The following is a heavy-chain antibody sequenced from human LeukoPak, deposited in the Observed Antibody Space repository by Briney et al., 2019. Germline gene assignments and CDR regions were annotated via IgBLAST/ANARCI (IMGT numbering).Heavy chain of an antibody. Sequence: GSLRLSCAASGFTFSSYGMHWVRQAPGKGLEWAAVISYDGSNKYYADSVKGRFTISRDNSKNTLYLQMNSLRAEDTAVYYCARGDYGRLFDYWGQGTLVTVSS. J-gene: IGHJ4*02. CDR3: ARGDYGRLFDY. D-gene: IGHD4-17*01. V-gene: IGHV3-30*03. CDR2: ISYDGSNK. CDR1: GFTFSSYG.